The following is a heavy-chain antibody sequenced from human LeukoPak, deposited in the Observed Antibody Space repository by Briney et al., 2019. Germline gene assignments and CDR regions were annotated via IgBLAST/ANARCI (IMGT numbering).Heavy chain of an antibody. V-gene: IGHV3-74*03. D-gene: IGHD2-15*01. CDR2: INSDGSSA. CDR3: ARGSDYYGMDV. J-gene: IGHJ6*02. Sequence: GGSLRLSCAASGFTFSNYWMHWVRQAPGKGLVWVSRINSDGSSATYADSVKGRFTISRDNAKNTPYLQMNSLRAEDTAVYYCARGSDYYGMDVWGQGTTVTVS. CDR1: GFTFSNYW.